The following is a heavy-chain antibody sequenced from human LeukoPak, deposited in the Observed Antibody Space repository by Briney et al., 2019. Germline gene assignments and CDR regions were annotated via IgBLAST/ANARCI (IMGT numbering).Heavy chain of an antibody. CDR3: ARSCSSTSCYGYYYYYMDV. CDR1: GGSISSYY. CDR2: IYTSGST. Sequence: ASETLSLTCTVSGGSISSYYWSWIRQPAGKGLEWIGRIYTSGSTNYNPSLKSRVTMSVDTSKNQFSLKLSSVTAADTAVYYCARSCSSTSCYGYYYYYMDVWGKGTTVTVSS. J-gene: IGHJ6*03. V-gene: IGHV4-4*07. D-gene: IGHD2-2*01.